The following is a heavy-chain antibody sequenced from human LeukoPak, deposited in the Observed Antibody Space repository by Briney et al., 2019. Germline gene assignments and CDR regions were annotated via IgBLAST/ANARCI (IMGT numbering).Heavy chain of an antibody. CDR2: IYYSGST. J-gene: IGHJ5*02. D-gene: IGHD3-22*01. V-gene: IGHV4-31*03. CDR3: AGGDSSGLYNWFDP. CDR1: GGSISSGGYY. Sequence: PSETLSLTCTVSGGSISSGGYYWSWIRQHPGKGLEWIGYIYYSGSTYYNPSLKSRVTISVDTSKNQFSLKLSSVTAADTAVYYCAGGDSSGLYNWFDPWGQGTLVTVSS.